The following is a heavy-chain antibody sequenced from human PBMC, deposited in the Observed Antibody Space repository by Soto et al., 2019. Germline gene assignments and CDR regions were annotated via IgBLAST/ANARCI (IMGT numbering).Heavy chain of an antibody. CDR3: TTGSSNHPYYYYYYGMDV. CDR1: GFTFSNAW. CDR2: IKSKTDGGTT. J-gene: IGHJ6*02. Sequence: EVQLVESGGGLVKPGGSLRLSCAASGFTFSNAWMSWVRQAPGKGLEWVGRIKSKTDGGTTDYAAPVKGRVTISRDDSKNTLYLQMNSLKTEDTAVYYCTTGSSNHPYYYYYYGMDVWGQGTTVTVSS. D-gene: IGHD2-2*01. V-gene: IGHV3-15*01.